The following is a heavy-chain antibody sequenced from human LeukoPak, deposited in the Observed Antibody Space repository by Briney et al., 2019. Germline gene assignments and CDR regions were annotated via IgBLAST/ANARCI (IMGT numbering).Heavy chain of an antibody. CDR1: EFKFSNYE. D-gene: IGHD3-10*01. CDR3: ARGPGSLAFDI. CDR2: ISSSDSTI. J-gene: IGHJ3*02. Sequence: PGGSLRLSCAASEFKFSNYEMNWVRQAPGKGLEWVSYISSSDSTIYYADSVKGRFTISRDNAKDSLFLQMSSLRVDDTAVYYCARGPGSLAFDIWGQGTMVTVSS. V-gene: IGHV3-48*03.